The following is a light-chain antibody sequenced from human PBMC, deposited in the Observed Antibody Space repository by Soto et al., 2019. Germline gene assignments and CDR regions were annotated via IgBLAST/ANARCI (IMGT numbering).Light chain of an antibody. J-gene: IGLJ3*02. CDR1: SSNIGSNT. CDR2: NNN. CDR3: AAWDDSLMGPV. V-gene: IGLV1-44*01. Sequence: QSVVTQPPSASGTPGQRVTISCSGTSSNIGSNTVNWYQQLPGTAPKLLIYNNNQRPSGVPDRLSGSKSGTSASLAISGLQSEDEAVYYCAAWDDSLMGPVFGGGTKVTVL.